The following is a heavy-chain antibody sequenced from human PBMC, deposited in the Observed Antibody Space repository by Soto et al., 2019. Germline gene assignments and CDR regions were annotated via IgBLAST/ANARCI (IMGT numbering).Heavy chain of an antibody. V-gene: IGHV3-7*02. CDR3: ARIAGESDAFDI. CDR1: GFSFSGDW. CDR2: IKEDGSEK. D-gene: IGHD3-10*01. Sequence: GGSLRLSCAASGFSFSGDWMTWVRQTPGKGLEWVATIKEDGSEKYYVDSVKGRFSISRDNSKNTLYLQMNSLRAEDTAVYYCARIAGESDAFDIWGQGTMVTVSS. J-gene: IGHJ3*02.